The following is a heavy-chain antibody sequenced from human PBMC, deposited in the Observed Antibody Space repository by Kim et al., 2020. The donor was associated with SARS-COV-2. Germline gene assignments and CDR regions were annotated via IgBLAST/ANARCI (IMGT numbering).Heavy chain of an antibody. J-gene: IGHJ3*02. V-gene: IGHV4-4*02. Sequence: SETLSLTCAVSGGSISSSNWWSWVRQPPGKGLEWIGEIYHSGSTNYNPSLKSRVTISVDKSKNQFSLKLSSVTAADTAVYYCARVKIVVVRAATDRSAFDIWGRGTMVTVSS. CDR2: IYHSGST. D-gene: IGHD2-2*01. CDR3: ARVKIVVVRAATDRSAFDI. CDR1: GGSISSSNW.